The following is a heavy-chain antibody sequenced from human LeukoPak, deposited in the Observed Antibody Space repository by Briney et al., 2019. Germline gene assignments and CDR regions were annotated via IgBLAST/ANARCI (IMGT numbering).Heavy chain of an antibody. D-gene: IGHD3-22*01. Sequence: PSETLSLTCTVSGGSVSSSYWSWIRQPPGKGLEWIGYIYFSGSTNYNPSLKSRVAISVDTSNNQFSLKLSSVTTADTAVYYCAHDRGGYYGHGGYMDVWGKGTTVTVSS. CDR3: AHDRGGYYGHGGYMDV. V-gene: IGHV4-59*02. J-gene: IGHJ6*03. CDR2: IYFSGST. CDR1: GGSVSSSY.